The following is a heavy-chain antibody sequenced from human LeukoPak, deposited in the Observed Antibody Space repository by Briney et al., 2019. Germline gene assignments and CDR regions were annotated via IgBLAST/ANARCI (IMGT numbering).Heavy chain of an antibody. D-gene: IGHD3-10*01. CDR3: AKDGEQWVRGVIMSGGMDV. CDR1: GFTFSSYG. CDR2: ISYDGSNK. V-gene: IGHV3-30*18. J-gene: IGHJ6*04. Sequence: GGSLRLSCAASGFTFSSYGMHWVRQAPGKGLEWVAVISYDGSNKYYADSVKGRFTISRDNSKNTLYLQMNSLRAEDTGVYYCAKDGEQWVRGVIMSGGMDVWGKGATVTVSS.